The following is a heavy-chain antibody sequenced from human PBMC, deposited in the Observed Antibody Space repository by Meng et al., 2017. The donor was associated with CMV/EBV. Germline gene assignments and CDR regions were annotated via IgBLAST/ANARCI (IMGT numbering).Heavy chain of an antibody. Sequence: GESPKISCKGSGYSFTSYWIGWVRQMPGKGLEWMGIIYPGDSDTRYSPSFQGQVTISADKSISTAYLQWSSLKASDTAMYYCARPIAAAGNDYYGMDVWGQGTTVTVSS. J-gene: IGHJ6*02. V-gene: IGHV5-51*01. D-gene: IGHD6-13*01. CDR2: IYPGDSDT. CDR3: ARPIAAAGNDYYGMDV. CDR1: GYSFTSYW.